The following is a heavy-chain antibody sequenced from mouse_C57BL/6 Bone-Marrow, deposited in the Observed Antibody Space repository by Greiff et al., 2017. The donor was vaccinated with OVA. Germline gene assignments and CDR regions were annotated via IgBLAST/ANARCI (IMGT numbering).Heavy chain of an antibody. J-gene: IGHJ3*01. CDR2: ISSGGSYT. CDR3: ARHQTYYSNYD. D-gene: IGHD2-5*01. V-gene: IGHV5-6*01. CDR1: GFTFSSYG. Sequence: EVKVVESGGDLVKPGGSLKLSCAASGFTFSSYGMSWVRQTPDKRLEWVATISSGGSYTYYPDSVKGRFTISRDNAKNTLYLQMSSLKSEDTAMYYCARHQTYYSNYDWGQGTLVTVSA.